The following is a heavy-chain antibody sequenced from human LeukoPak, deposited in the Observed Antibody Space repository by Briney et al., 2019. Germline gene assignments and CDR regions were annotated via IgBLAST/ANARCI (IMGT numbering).Heavy chain of an antibody. CDR1: GYTFTSYG. V-gene: IGHV1-2*02. CDR3: ARANFLYCSSTSCLFDY. D-gene: IGHD2-2*01. J-gene: IGHJ4*02. Sequence: GASVKVSCKASGYTFTSYGISWVRQAPGQGFEWMGWINPNDGDTYYAQKFQGRVTMTRDTSISTAHMEVSRLRSDDTAVYYCARANFLYCSSTSCLFDYWGRGTLVTVSS. CDR2: INPNDGDT.